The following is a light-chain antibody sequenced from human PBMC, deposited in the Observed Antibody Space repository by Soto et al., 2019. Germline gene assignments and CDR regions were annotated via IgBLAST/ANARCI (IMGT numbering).Light chain of an antibody. Sequence: EIVLTQSPGTLSLSPGERATLSCRASQSVSNTYLAWYQQKPGQAPRLLIYGASSRATGIPDRFSGSGSGTDFTLTISRLEPEDFEVYFCHQYGTSPRTFGPGTKVEF. J-gene: IGKJ1*01. V-gene: IGKV3-20*01. CDR2: GAS. CDR3: HQYGTSPRT. CDR1: QSVSNTY.